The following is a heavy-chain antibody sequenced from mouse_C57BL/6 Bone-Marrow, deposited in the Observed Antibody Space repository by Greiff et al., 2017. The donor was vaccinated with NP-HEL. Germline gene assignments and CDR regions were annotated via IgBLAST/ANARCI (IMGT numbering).Heavy chain of an antibody. CDR1: GYTFTSYW. J-gene: IGHJ3*01. V-gene: IGHV1-64*01. D-gene: IGHD2-3*01. CDR2: IHPNSGST. CDR3: ARRMGTWFAY. Sequence: QVQLQQPGAELVKPGASVKLSCKASGYTFTSYWMHWVKQRPGQGLEWIGMIHPNSGSTNYNEKFKSKATLTVDKSSSTAYMQLSRLTSEDSAVYYCARRMGTWFAYWGQGTLVTVSA.